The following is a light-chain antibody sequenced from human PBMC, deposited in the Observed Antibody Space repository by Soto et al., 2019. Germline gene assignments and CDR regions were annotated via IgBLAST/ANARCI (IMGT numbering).Light chain of an antibody. CDR1: QSVSNSF. Sequence: SVLTQSPDTLSLAPGERATLSCRTSQSVSNSFFAWYQQRPGQAPRLLIYGISTRATGIPDRFSGSGSGTDFTLTISRLEPEDFVVYFCQQYSTLPHTFGHGTKLEAK. J-gene: IGKJ2*01. V-gene: IGKV3-20*01. CDR2: GIS. CDR3: QQYSTLPHT.